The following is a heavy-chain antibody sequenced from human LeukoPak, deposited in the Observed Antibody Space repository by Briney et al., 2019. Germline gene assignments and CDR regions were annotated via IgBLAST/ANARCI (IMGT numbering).Heavy chain of an antibody. CDR3: ASWGEGALDN. J-gene: IGHJ4*02. CDR2: ISTSTTTI. CDR1: GFTFRNAW. Sequence: GGSLRLSCAASGFTFRNAWMSWVRQAPGKGLEWISYISTSTTTIYYANSVKGRFTISRDNAKKSLYLQMNSLRVEDTGVYYCASWGEGALDNWGQGTLVTVSS. V-gene: IGHV3-48*01. D-gene: IGHD1-26*01.